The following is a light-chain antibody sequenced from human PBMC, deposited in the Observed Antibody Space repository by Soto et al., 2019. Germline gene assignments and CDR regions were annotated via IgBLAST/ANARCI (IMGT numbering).Light chain of an antibody. Sequence: QSVLTQPPSVSAAPGRTATISCSGSSSNIGNSFVSWYQQLPGTAPRLLIYDNNERPSGIPDRFSGSKSGTSATLGITGLQAEDEADYYCSSYTSSSTPVFGTGTKVTVL. CDR3: SSYTSSSTPV. CDR1: SSNIGNSF. V-gene: IGLV1-51*01. CDR2: DNN. J-gene: IGLJ1*01.